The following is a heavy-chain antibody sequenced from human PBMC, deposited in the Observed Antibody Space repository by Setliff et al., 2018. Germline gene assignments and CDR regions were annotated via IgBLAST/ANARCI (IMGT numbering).Heavy chain of an antibody. CDR3: ARQTHTYGGFDY. CDR1: GASISANHY. V-gene: IGHV4-39*01. D-gene: IGHD4-17*01. Sequence: SETLSLTCTVSGASISANHYWGWIRQTPGKGLEWIGSISYGGNTYYDPSLKSRVTIFADTSRNQFSVQLSSVTAADTAIYYCARQTHTYGGFDYWGQGTLVTVSS. CDR2: ISYGGNT. J-gene: IGHJ4*02.